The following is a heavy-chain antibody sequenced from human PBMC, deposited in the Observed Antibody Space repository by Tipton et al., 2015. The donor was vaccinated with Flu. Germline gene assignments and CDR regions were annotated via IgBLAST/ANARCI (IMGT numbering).Heavy chain of an antibody. CDR2: ISRGGSA. Sequence: TLSLTCLVSGDSIRSDYFWGWIRQAPGKGLEWIGQISRGGSAYYNSSLQGRVTLSVDSTRNRFSLQVRSVTAADTAIYYCARRDYSNYVSEPKNWFDHWGQGTLVTVSS. CDR1: GDSIRSDYF. J-gene: IGHJ5*02. D-gene: IGHD4-11*01. CDR3: ARRDYSNYVSEPKNWFDH. V-gene: IGHV4-38-2*01.